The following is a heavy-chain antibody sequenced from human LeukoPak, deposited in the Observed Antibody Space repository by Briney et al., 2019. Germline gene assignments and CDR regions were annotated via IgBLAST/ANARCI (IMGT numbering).Heavy chain of an antibody. CDR2: ISSSSSYI. D-gene: IGHD1-26*01. CDR3: ARDEDMGSGSYYFDAFDI. V-gene: IGHV3-21*01. J-gene: IGHJ3*02. CDR1: GFTFSSYS. Sequence: GGSLRLSCAASGFTFSSYSMNWVRQAPGKGLEWVSSISSSSSYIYYADSLKGRFTISRDNAKNSLYLQMNSLRAEDTAVYYCARDEDMGSGSYYFDAFDIWGQGTMVTVSS.